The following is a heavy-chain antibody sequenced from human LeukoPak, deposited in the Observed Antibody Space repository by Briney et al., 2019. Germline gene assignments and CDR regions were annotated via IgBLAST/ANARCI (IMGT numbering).Heavy chain of an antibody. Sequence: GGSLRLSCAASGFTFSSYSMNWVRQAPGKGLEWVSSISSSSSYIYYADSVKGRFTISRDNAKNSLYLQMNSLRAEDTAVYYCAKRQSASIAARYFDYWGQGTLVSVSS. J-gene: IGHJ4*02. V-gene: IGHV3-21*04. CDR1: GFTFSSYS. CDR3: AKRQSASIAARYFDY. D-gene: IGHD6-6*01. CDR2: ISSSSSYI.